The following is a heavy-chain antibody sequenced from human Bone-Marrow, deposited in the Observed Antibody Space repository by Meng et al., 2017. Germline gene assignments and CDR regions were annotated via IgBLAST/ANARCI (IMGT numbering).Heavy chain of an antibody. CDR1: GYTFTSYY. V-gene: IGHV1-46*01. CDR2: INPSGGST. J-gene: IGHJ4*02. CDR3: ASIPTPGSSSWSHFDY. Sequence: ASVKVSCKASGYTFTSYYMHWVRQAPGQGLEWMGIINPSGGSTSYAQKFQGRVTMTRDTSTSTVYMELSSLRSEDTAVYYCASIPTPGSSSWSHFDYWGQGTLVTVSS. D-gene: IGHD6-13*01.